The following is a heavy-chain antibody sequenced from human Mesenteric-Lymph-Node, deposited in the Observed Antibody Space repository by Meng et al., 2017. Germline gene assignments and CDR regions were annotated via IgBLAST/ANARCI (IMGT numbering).Heavy chain of an antibody. CDR3: VTDRRVCSYGSCYSDYFDS. J-gene: IGHJ4*02. Sequence: GESLKISCAASGFTFSDYWMHWVRQAPGKGLEWVSRINTDGSNRGYADSVEGRFIISRDNAKNTLYLQMSSLRADDTSVYYCVTDRRVCSYGSCYSDYFDSWGQGTLVTVSS. D-gene: IGHD2-15*01. CDR2: INTDGSNR. CDR1: GFTFSDYW. V-gene: IGHV3-74*01.